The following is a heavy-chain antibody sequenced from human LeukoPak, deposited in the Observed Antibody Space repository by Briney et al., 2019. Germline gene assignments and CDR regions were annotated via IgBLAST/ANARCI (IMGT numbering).Heavy chain of an antibody. D-gene: IGHD6-19*01. CDR1: GGSISSHD. CDR2: IYISGSP. Sequence: SETLSLTCTVSGGSISSHDWTWIRQPAGKGLEWIGRIYISGSPNYNPSLKSRVTLSVDTSKNQFSLKLTSVTAADTAVYYCARGRPPYSSGWYSSDYYYMDVWGKGTTVTVSS. V-gene: IGHV4-4*07. CDR3: ARGRPPYSSGWYSSDYYYMDV. J-gene: IGHJ6*03.